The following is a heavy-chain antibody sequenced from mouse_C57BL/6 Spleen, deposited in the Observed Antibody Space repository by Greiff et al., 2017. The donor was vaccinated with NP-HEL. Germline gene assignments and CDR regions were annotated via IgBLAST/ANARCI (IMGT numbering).Heavy chain of an antibody. CDR1: GFTFSSYA. V-gene: IGHV5-9-1*02. J-gene: IGHJ4*01. CDR3: TRGGLGSSPYYAMDY. Sequence: EVMLVESGEGLVKPGGSLKLSCAASGFTFSSYAMSWVRQTPEKRLEWVAYISSGGDYIYYADTVKGRFTISRDNARNTLYLQMSSLKSEDTAMYYCTRGGLGSSPYYAMDYWGQGTSVTVSS. CDR2: ISSGGDYI. D-gene: IGHD1-1*01.